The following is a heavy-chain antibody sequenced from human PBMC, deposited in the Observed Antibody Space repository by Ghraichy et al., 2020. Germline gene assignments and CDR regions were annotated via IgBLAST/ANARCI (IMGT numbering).Heavy chain of an antibody. V-gene: IGHV4-4*02. Sequence: ESLNISCAVSGGSISSSNWWSWVRQPPGKGLEWIGEIYHSGSTNYNPSLKSRVTISVDKSKNQFSLKLSSVTAADTAVYYCARSEPGSARVFDPWGQGTLVTVSS. D-gene: IGHD1-1*01. CDR1: GGSISSSNW. CDR3: ARSEPGSARVFDP. J-gene: IGHJ5*02. CDR2: IYHSGST.